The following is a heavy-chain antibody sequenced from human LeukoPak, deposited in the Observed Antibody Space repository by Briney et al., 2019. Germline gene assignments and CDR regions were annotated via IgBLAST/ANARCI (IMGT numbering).Heavy chain of an antibody. Sequence: SETLPLTCTVSGGSMNTYYWSWIRQPAGKGLEWIGRIYTSGSTDYNPSLKSRVTISLDTSKNQFSLKLSSVTAADTAVYYCANSIDFDYGDYYFDYWGQGALVTISS. CDR3: ANSIDFDYGDYYFDY. V-gene: IGHV4-4*07. D-gene: IGHD4-17*01. CDR1: GGSMNTYY. CDR2: IYTSGST. J-gene: IGHJ4*02.